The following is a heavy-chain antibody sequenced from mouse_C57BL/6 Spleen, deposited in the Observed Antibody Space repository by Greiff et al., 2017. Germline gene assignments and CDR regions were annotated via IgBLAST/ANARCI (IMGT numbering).Heavy chain of an antibody. D-gene: IGHD1-1*01. J-gene: IGHJ1*03. Sequence: EVQGVESGGGLVQSGRSLRLSCATSGFTFSDFYMEWVRQAPGKGLEWIAARRNKANDNTTEYSATGKGRFIVSRNTSQSGLYLLMNALRAEDTAIYYCARDSPYYGSSYDGYFDVWGTGTTVTVSS. V-gene: IGHV7-1*01. CDR2: RRNKANDNTT. CDR1: GFTFSDFY. CDR3: ARDSPYYGSSYDGYFDV.